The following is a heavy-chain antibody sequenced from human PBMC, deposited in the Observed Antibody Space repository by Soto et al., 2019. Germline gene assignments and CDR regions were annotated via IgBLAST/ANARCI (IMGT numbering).Heavy chain of an antibody. CDR3: APVCRFFNIPPDFDY. D-gene: IGHD2-21*01. Sequence: EVQLLESGGGLVQPGGSLRLSCAVSGFTFTNYAMTWVRQAPGKGLEWVSSITANGDSTYYADSVEGRFTIYRDNSNNTLFLQMSSLRAEDTAVYSCAPVCRFFNIPPDFDYWGQGTLVTVSS. CDR1: GFTFTNYA. V-gene: IGHV3-23*01. J-gene: IGHJ4*02. CDR2: ITANGDST.